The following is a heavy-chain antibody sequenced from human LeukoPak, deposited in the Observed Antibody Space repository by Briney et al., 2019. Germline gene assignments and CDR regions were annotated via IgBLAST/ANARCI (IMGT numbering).Heavy chain of an antibody. D-gene: IGHD6-19*01. V-gene: IGHV4-39*01. CDR1: GGSISSSSYY. CDR3: ARHGWSSGWYFFFDY. Sequence: PSETLSLTCTVSGGSISSSSYYWGWIRQPPGTGLEWIGSIYYSGSTYYNPSLKSRVTISVDTSKNQFSLKLSSVTAADTAVYYCARHGWSSGWYFFFDYWGQGTLVTVSS. CDR2: IYYSGST. J-gene: IGHJ4*02.